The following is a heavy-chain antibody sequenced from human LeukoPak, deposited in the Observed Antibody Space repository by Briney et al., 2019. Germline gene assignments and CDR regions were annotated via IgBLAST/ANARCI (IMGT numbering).Heavy chain of an antibody. CDR1: GFTFSSYA. V-gene: IGHV3-23*01. CDR2: ISGSGGST. D-gene: IGHD1-14*01. CDR3: ALTVSPSQFDY. Sequence: GGSLRLSCAASGFTFSSYAMSWVRQAPGKGLEWVSAISGSGGSTYHADSVKGRFTISRDNSKNTLYLQMNSLRAEDTAVYYCALTVSPSQFDYWGQGTLVTVSS. J-gene: IGHJ4*02.